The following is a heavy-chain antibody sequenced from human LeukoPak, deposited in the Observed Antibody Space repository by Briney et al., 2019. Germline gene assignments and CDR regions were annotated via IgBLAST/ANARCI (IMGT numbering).Heavy chain of an antibody. J-gene: IGHJ3*02. CDR2: IYYSGST. CDR3: ARHVGSSGSYFDAFDI. D-gene: IGHD1-26*01. V-gene: IGHV4-59*08. CDR1: GGSISSYY. Sequence: SETLSLTCTVSGGSISSYYWSWIRQPPGKGLEWIGYIYYSGSTNYNPSLKSRVTISVDTSKNQFSLKLSSVTAADTAVYYCARHVGSSGSYFDAFDIWGQGTMVTVSS.